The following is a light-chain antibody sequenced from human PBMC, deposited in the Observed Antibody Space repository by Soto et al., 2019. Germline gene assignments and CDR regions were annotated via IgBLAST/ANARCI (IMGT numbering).Light chain of an antibody. CDR3: QQHNNWPLT. CDR1: QSVGSY. CDR2: GGS. V-gene: IGKV3-15*01. Sequence: EIVMTQSPATLSVSPGERATLSYRASQSVGSYLAWYQQKPGQAPRLLIHGGSTRATGIPARFSGSGSGTEFTLTISSLQSEDFAVYYCQQHNNWPLTFGGGTKVEIK. J-gene: IGKJ4*01.